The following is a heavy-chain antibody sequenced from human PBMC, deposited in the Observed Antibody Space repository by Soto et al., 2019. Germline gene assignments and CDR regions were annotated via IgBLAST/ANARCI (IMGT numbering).Heavy chain of an antibody. CDR1: GFTFNTYS. V-gene: IGHV3-21*01. J-gene: IGHJ4*02. CDR2: ISSGSSDV. CDR3: ARSQVIAARPYDFDY. Sequence: EVQLVESGGGLVKPGGSLRLSCAASGFTFNTYSMNWVRQAPGKGLEWVSSISSGSSDVYYADSVKGRFTVSRDNTKNSLYLQMNSLRAEDTAVYYCARSQVIAARPYDFDYWGQGTLVTVSS. D-gene: IGHD6-6*01.